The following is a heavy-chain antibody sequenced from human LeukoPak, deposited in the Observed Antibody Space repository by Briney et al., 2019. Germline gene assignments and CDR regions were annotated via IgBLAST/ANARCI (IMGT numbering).Heavy chain of an antibody. CDR3: ARERDYSNAYVMDV. D-gene: IGHD4-11*01. CDR1: GGSISDHY. V-gene: IGHV4-4*07. CDR2: FYTSGST. J-gene: IGHJ6*02. Sequence: SETLSLTCTVSGGSISDHYWSWIRQPAGKGLGWIGRFYTSGSTNYNPSLKSRVTMSVDTSKNQFSLRLSSVTAADTAVYYCARERDYSNAYVMDVWGQGTTVTVSS.